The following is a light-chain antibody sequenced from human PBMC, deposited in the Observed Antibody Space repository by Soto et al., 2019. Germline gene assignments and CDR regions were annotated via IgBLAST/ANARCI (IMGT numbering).Light chain of an antibody. CDR1: QGISSY. CDR2: LAS. Sequence: DIQMTQYPSTLAPTAGGRGTITCRASQGISSYLAWYQQKPEKAPKLLIYLASTLQSGVPSSFIDSGSGTDFSLTISSLQPEDVATYYCQYLNRFPLSFGGGTKVDI. V-gene: IGKV1-9*01. J-gene: IGKJ4*01. CDR3: QYLNRFPLS.